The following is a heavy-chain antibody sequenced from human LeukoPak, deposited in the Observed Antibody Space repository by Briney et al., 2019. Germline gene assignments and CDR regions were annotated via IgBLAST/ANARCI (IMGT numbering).Heavy chain of an antibody. CDR1: GYTFTSYG. D-gene: IGHD4-17*01. J-gene: IGHJ4*02. CDR3: ARAVGDYGDYPVNY. V-gene: IGHV1-18*01. Sequence: ASVKASCKASGYTFTSYGISWVRQAPGQGLEWMGWISAYNGNTNYAQKLQGRVTMTTDTSTSTAYMELRSLRSDDTAVYYCARAVGDYGDYPVNYWGQGTLVTVSS. CDR2: ISAYNGNT.